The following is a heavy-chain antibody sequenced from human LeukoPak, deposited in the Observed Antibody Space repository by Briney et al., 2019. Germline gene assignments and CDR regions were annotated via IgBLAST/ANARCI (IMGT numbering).Heavy chain of an antibody. J-gene: IGHJ3*02. V-gene: IGHV1-69*05. Sequence: ASVKVSCKASGGTFSSYAISWVRQAPGQGLEWMGRIIPIFGTANYAQKFQGRVTITTDESTSTAYMELSSLRSEDTAVYYCARVHGWDTNDAFDIWGQGTMVTVSS. CDR3: ARVHGWDTNDAFDI. CDR2: IIPIFGTA. CDR1: GGTFSSYA. D-gene: IGHD6-19*01.